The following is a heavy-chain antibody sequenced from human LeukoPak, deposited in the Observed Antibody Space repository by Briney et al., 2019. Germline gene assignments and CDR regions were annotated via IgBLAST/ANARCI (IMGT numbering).Heavy chain of an antibody. D-gene: IGHD6-19*01. CDR2: IRDSGTT. CDR1: GFTFSTYP. J-gene: IGHJ4*02. CDR3: ARIAVAGLFDY. Sequence: PGGSLRLSCAASGFTFSTYPMNWVRQAPGKGLEWISHIRDSGTTDYADSVKGRFTISRDNAKNSLYLQMNSLRAEDTAVYYCARIAVAGLFDYWGQGTLVTVSS. V-gene: IGHV3-69-1*01.